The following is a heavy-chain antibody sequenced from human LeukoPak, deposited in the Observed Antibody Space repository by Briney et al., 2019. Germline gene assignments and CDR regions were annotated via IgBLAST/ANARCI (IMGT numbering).Heavy chain of an antibody. J-gene: IGHJ3*02. CDR3: ARDPPMYYYDEPGSRDAFDI. Sequence: GGSLRLSCAASGFTFSNYEMNWVRQAPGKGLEWVSYISSSSGTIYYADSVKGRFTISRDNAKNSLYLQMNSLRAEDTAVYYCARDPPMYYYDEPGSRDAFDIWGQGTMVTVSS. CDR2: ISSSSGTI. D-gene: IGHD3-22*01. CDR1: GFTFSNYE. V-gene: IGHV3-48*01.